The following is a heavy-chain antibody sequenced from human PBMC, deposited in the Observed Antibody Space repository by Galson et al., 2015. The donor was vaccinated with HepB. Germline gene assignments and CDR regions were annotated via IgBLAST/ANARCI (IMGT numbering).Heavy chain of an antibody. V-gene: IGHV5-51*01. CDR1: EYGFTSYW. CDR3: ARRGMSGGWYFDF. CDR2: IFPGDSDT. D-gene: IGHD1-26*01. Sequence: SGAEVKKSGESLKISCKGSEYGFTSYWIGWVRQKPGEGLEWMGIIFPGDSDTKYRPSFEGQVTLSIDKSINTAYLQWSSLKASDTAIYYCARRGMSGGWYFDFWGRGTLVTVSS. J-gene: IGHJ2*01.